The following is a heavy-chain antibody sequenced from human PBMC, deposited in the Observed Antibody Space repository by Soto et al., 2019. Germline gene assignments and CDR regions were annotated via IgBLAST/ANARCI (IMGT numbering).Heavy chain of an antibody. J-gene: IGHJ4*02. CDR3: ARASTTVTTLDY. D-gene: IGHD4-17*01. V-gene: IGHV4-30-2*01. CDR2: IYHSGST. Sequence: SETLSLTCAVSGGSISSGGYSWSWIRQPPGKGLEWIGYIYHSGSTYYNPSLKSRVTISVDRSKNQFSLKLSSVTAAYTAVYYCARASTTVTTLDYWGQGTLVTVSS. CDR1: GGSISSGGYS.